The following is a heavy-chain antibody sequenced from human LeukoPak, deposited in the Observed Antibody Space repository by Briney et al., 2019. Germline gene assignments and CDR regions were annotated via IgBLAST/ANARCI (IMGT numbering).Heavy chain of an antibody. CDR1: GGTFISYA. V-gene: IGHV1-69*13. CDR3: ARELVGASAFDI. J-gene: IGHJ3*02. D-gene: IGHD1-26*01. CDR2: IIPIFGTA. Sequence: ASVKVSCKASGGTFISYAISWVRQAPGQGLEWMGGIIPIFGTANYAQRFQGRVTITADESTSTAYMELSSLRSEDTAVYYCARELVGASAFDIWGQGTMVTVSS.